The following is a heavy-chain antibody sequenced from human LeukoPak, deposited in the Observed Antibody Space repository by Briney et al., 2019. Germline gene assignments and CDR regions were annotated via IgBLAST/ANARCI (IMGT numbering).Heavy chain of an antibody. V-gene: IGHV3-23*01. J-gene: IGHJ3*02. CDR3: AKDRIAVAGTGAFDI. CDR1: GFTFSSYA. CDR2: ISGSGDST. Sequence: GGSLRLSCVASGFTFSSYAMSWVRQAPGKGLEWVSTISGSGDSTYYADSVKGRFTISRDNSKNTLYLQMNSLRAEDTAVYYCAKDRIAVAGTGAFDIWGQGTMVTVSS. D-gene: IGHD6-19*01.